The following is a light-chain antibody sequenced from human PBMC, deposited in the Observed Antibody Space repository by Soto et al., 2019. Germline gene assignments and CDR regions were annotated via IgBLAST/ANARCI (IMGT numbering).Light chain of an antibody. CDR2: EVT. J-gene: IGLJ1*01. CDR1: TSDIGAYNY. V-gene: IGLV2-8*01. Sequence: QSALTKPPSASGSPGQSVTISCTGTTSDIGAYNYVSWYQQRPGKAPKLIIYEVTRRPSGVPDRIFGSKSYTTASLTVSGLQAEDEADYYCSSFAVTNSFVFGTGTKLTVL. CDR3: SSFAVTNSFV.